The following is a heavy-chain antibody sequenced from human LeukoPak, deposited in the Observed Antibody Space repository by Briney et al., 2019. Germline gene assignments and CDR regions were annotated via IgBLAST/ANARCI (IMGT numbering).Heavy chain of an antibody. J-gene: IGHJ3*02. CDR1: GFTFSSYA. Sequence: GGSLRLSCAASGFTFSSYAMHWVRQAPGKGLEWVAVISYDGSNKYYADSVKGRFTISRDNSKNTLYLQMNSLRPEDTAVYYCARDLNDVFDIWGQGTMVTVSS. CDR2: ISYDGSNK. CDR3: ARDLNDVFDI. V-gene: IGHV3-30*14.